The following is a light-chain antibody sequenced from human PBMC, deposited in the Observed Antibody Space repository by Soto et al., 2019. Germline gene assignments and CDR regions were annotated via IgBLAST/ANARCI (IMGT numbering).Light chain of an antibody. CDR2: WAS. CDR3: QQYSSTLWT. Sequence: DIVMTQSPDSLAVSLGERATINCKSSQSVLYSSNNKNYLAWYQQKPGQPPKLLIYWASTRESGVPDRFSGSGSGTDFTLTINSLQAEDVAVYYCQQYSSTLWTFGQGTKVEIK. J-gene: IGKJ1*01. CDR1: QSVLYSSNNKNY. V-gene: IGKV4-1*01.